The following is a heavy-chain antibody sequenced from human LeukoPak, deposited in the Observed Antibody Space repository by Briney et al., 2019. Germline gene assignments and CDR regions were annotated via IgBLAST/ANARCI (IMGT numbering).Heavy chain of an antibody. CDR2: IYHSGST. D-gene: IGHD4-17*01. J-gene: IGHJ3*02. Sequence: SETLSLTCTVSGYSISSGYYWGWIRQPPGKGLEWIGSIYHSGSTYYNPSLKSRVTISVDTSKNQFSLKLSSVTAADTAVYYCATSTVTTPLDAFDIWGQGTMATVSS. CDR1: GYSISSGYY. CDR3: ATSTVTTPLDAFDI. V-gene: IGHV4-38-2*02.